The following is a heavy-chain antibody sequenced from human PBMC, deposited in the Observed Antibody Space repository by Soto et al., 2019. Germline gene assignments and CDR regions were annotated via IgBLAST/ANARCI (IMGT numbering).Heavy chain of an antibody. D-gene: IGHD2-2*01. CDR2: ITSSGDYI. CDR3: ATGDCSHTSCYLNDYSYAMDV. CDR1: GLTFTSYS. V-gene: IGHV3-21*06. J-gene: IGHJ6*02. Sequence: EVQLVESGGGLVKPGESLRLACVASGLTFTSYSMNWVRQAPGRGLEWIASITSSGDYIYYADSVKGRFTISRDNAKSSLYRQMNRLRAEDKALYYCATGDCSHTSCYLNDYSYAMDVWCQGTTVAVTS.